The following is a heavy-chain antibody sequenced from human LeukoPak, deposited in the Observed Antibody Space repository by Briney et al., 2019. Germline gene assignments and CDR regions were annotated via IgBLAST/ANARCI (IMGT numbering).Heavy chain of an antibody. CDR1: DDSITMYY. Sequence: SETLSLTCSVSDDSITMYYWTWIRQPAGKGLEWIGRIYTSGSTNYNPSLKSRVTISLDTSKNQFSLKLSSVTAADTAVYYCARGGWFGESPFDYWGQGTLVTVSS. CDR3: ARGGWFGESPFDY. CDR2: IYTSGST. D-gene: IGHD3-10*01. J-gene: IGHJ4*02. V-gene: IGHV4-4*07.